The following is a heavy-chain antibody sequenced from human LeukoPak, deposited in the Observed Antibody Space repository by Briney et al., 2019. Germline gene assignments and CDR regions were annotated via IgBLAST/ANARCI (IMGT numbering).Heavy chain of an antibody. V-gene: IGHV1-8*01. Sequence: ASVKVSCKASGYTFTSYDINWVRQATGQGLEWMGWMNPNSGNTGYAQKFQGRVTTTRNTSISTAYMELSSLRSEDTAVYYCARPRDYGDYNWFDPWGQGTLVTVSS. D-gene: IGHD4-17*01. CDR3: ARPRDYGDYNWFDP. CDR2: MNPNSGNT. J-gene: IGHJ5*02. CDR1: GYTFTSYD.